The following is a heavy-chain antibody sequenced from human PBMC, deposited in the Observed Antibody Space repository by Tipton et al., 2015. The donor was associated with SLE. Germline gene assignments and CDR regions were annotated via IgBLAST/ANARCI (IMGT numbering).Heavy chain of an antibody. CDR3: VICSPAGCAYFDY. CDR2: IYTGGYT. CDR1: GGSISSYY. V-gene: IGHV4-4*07. J-gene: IGHJ4*02. Sequence: TLSLTCTVSGGSISSYYWAWIRQPAGKGLEWIGRIYTGGYTKYNPSFENRVTVDASKGQFSLKLSSVTAADTAVYYCVICSPAGCAYFDYWGQGRLVTVSS. D-gene: IGHD2-15*01.